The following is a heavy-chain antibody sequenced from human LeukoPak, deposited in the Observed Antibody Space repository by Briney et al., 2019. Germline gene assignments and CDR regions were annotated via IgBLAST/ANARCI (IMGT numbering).Heavy chain of an antibody. CDR2: IWYDGTNK. D-gene: IGHD5-12*01. J-gene: IGHJ4*02. V-gene: IGHV3-33*01. Sequence: GGPLRLSCAASGFTFSSFGMHWVRQAPGKGLEWVAVIWYDGTNKYYADSVRGRFTISRDNSKNTLYLQMNSLRAEDTAVYYCARDGSGYEIDYWGQGTLVTVSS. CDR3: ARDGSGYEIDY. CDR1: GFTFSSFG.